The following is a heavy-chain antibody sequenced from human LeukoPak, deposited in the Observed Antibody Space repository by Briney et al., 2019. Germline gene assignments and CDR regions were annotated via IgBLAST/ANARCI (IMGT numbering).Heavy chain of an antibody. Sequence: GGSLRLSCAASGFTFSSYSMNWVRQAPGKGLEWVSSISSSSSYIYYADSVKGRFTISRDNAKNSLYLQMNSLRAEDTAVYYCARARYDSSGYYGILDYWGQGTLVTVSS. CDR2: ISSSSSYI. J-gene: IGHJ4*02. CDR3: ARARYDSSGYYGILDY. D-gene: IGHD3-22*01. CDR1: GFTFSSYS. V-gene: IGHV3-21*01.